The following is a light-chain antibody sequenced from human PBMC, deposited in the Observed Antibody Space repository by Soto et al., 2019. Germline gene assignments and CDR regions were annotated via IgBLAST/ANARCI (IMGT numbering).Light chain of an antibody. CDR2: HTS. CDR1: QSVGGS. Sequence: DTVLTQSPVTLSLSPGERATLSCRASQSVGGSLAWYQQRPGQAPRLLVYHTSNRATGIPDRFSASGSGTDFTLTISRLEPEDFAVYYCQQRDTWPITFGQGTRLEIK. V-gene: IGKV3-11*01. J-gene: IGKJ5*01. CDR3: QQRDTWPIT.